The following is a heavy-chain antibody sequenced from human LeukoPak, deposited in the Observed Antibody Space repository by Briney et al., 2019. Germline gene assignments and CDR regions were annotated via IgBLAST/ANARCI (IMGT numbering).Heavy chain of an antibody. CDR2: ISSSGTTI. CDR1: GFTFSSYE. D-gene: IGHD2-2*01. V-gene: IGHV3-48*03. J-gene: IGHJ4*02. CDR3: ARKYCSTTSCLFDN. Sequence: PGGSLRLSCAASGFTFSSYEMNWVRPAPGKGLQWVSDISSSGTTIYHADSVKGRFTISRDNAKNSLYLQMNSLRAEDTAVYYCARKYCSTTSCLFDNWGQGTLVTVSS.